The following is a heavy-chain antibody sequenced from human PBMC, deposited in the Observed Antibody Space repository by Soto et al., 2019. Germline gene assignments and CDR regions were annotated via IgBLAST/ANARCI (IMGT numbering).Heavy chain of an antibody. CDR2: IYSGGTT. J-gene: IGHJ4*02. D-gene: IGHD3-3*01. V-gene: IGHV3-66*01. CDR3: TRGAQYYDFWSGYPDLTLYS. Sequence: WRSLRLSCAASAFTVSSNYMSWVRQAPEKGLEWVSVIYSGGTTYYADSVKGRFTISRDDSKNTAYLQMNSLKTEDTAVYYCTRGAQYYDFWSGYPDLTLYSWGQGTLVTVSS. CDR1: AFTVSSNY.